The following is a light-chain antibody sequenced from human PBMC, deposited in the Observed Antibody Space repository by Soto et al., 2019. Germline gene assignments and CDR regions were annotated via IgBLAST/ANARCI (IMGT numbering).Light chain of an antibody. V-gene: IGKV3-15*01. CDR1: QSVSSN. J-gene: IGKJ1*01. Sequence: EKVMTQSPATLSVSPGERATLSCSASQSVSSNLAWYQQKPGQAPRLLIYDASTRATGIPARCSGSGSGTEFTLYISSLKSEDLAVYYCQQYDDWPETFGQGNKVDI. CDR3: QQYDDWPET. CDR2: DAS.